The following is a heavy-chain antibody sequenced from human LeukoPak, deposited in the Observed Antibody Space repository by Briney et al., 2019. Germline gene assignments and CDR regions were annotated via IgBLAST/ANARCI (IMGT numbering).Heavy chain of an antibody. D-gene: IGHD2-2*01. J-gene: IGHJ6*03. CDR2: INWNGGST. V-gene: IGHV3-20*04. CDR3: ARDGIVVVPAAPSYYCYYYMDV. Sequence: PGGSLRLSCAASGFTFDDYGMSWVRQAPGKGLEWVSGINWNGGSTGYADSVKGRFTISRDNAKNSLYLQMNSLRAEDTALYYCARDGIVVVPAAPSYYCYYYMDVWGKGTTVTVSS. CDR1: GFTFDDYG.